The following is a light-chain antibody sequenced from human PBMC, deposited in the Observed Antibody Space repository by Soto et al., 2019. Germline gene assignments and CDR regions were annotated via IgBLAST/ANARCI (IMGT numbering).Light chain of an antibody. J-gene: IGKJ4*01. V-gene: IGKV1-39*01. CDR3: QQSYSTPLT. Sequence: DIQMTQSPSSLSASVGDRVTSTCRASQSISSYLNWYQQKPGKAPKLLIYAASSLQSGVPSRFSGSGSGTDFTLTISSLPPEDFATYYCQQSYSTPLTFGGGTKVEIK. CDR2: AAS. CDR1: QSISSY.